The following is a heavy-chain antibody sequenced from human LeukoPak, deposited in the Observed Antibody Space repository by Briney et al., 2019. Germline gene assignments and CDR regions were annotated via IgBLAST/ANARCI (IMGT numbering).Heavy chain of an antibody. CDR2: ISAYNGNT. CDR1: GDTFTSYG. D-gene: IGHD3-3*01. V-gene: IGHV1-18*01. J-gene: IGHJ6*02. Sequence: ASVKVSCKASGDTFTSYGISWVRQAPGQGLEWMGWISAYNGNTNYAQKLQGRVTMTTDTSTSTAYMELRSLRSDDTAVYYCARTAYDFWSTYGMDVWGQGTTVTVSS. CDR3: ARTAYDFWSTYGMDV.